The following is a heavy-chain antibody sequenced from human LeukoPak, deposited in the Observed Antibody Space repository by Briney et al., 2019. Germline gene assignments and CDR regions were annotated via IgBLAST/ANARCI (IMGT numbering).Heavy chain of an antibody. CDR3: ARGRKTDYYDSSGYCR. CDR1: GYTFTSYD. Sequence: GASVKVSCKASGYTFTSYDINWVRQATGQGLEWMGWINPNSGGTNYAQKFQGRVTMTRDTSISTAYMELSRLRSDDTAVYYCARGRKTDYYDSSGYCRWGQGTLVTVSS. CDR2: INPNSGGT. J-gene: IGHJ4*02. V-gene: IGHV1-2*02. D-gene: IGHD3-22*01.